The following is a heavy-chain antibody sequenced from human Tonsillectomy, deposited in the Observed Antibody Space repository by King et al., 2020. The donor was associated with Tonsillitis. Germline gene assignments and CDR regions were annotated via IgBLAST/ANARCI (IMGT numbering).Heavy chain of an antibody. CDR3: ARAPYYYDSSDYYPRIDS. Sequence: VQLQQWGAGLLKPSETLSLTCAVYGGSFSGYYWNWIRQPPGGGLEWIGEINHSGSTNYNPSLKSRVTVSVDTSKNQFSLKLSSVTAADTAVYYCARAPYYYDSSDYYPRIDSWGQGTLVTVSS. CDR2: INHSGST. CDR1: GGSFSGYY. J-gene: IGHJ5*02. V-gene: IGHV4-34*01. D-gene: IGHD3-22*01.